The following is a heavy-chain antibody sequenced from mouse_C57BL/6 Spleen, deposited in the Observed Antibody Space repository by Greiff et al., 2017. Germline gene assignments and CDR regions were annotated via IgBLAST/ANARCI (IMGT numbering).Heavy chain of an antibody. CDR3: ARDDDGYWWCAY. Sequence: VQLQQSGPELVKPGASVKISCKASGYAFSSSWMNWVKQRPGKGLEWIGRIYPGDGATNYNGKFKGKATLTADKSSSTAYMQLNSLTSEDTAVYVCARDDDGYWWCAYWGQGTMLTVSA. CDR1: GYAFSSSW. V-gene: IGHV1-82*01. CDR2: IYPGDGAT. J-gene: IGHJ3*01. D-gene: IGHD2-3*01.